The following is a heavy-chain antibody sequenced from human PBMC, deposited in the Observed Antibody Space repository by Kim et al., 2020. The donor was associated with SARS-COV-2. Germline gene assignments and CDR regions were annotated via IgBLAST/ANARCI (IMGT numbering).Heavy chain of an antibody. Sequence: GGSLRLSCAASGFTVSSNYMSWVRQAPGKGLEWVSVIYSGGSTYYADSVKGRFTISRHNSKNTLYLQMNSLRAEDTAVYYCALGYCSSTSCSSFDYWGQGTLVTVSS. CDR2: IYSGGST. D-gene: IGHD2-2*01. V-gene: IGHV3-53*04. CDR3: ALGYCSSTSCSSFDY. J-gene: IGHJ4*02. CDR1: GFTVSSNY.